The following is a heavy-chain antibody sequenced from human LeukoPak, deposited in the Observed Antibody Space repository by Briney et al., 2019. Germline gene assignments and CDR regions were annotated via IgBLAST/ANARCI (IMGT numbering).Heavy chain of an antibody. CDR1: GFTFSSYS. V-gene: IGHV3-48*01. Sequence: PGGSLKLSCAASGFTFSSYSMNWVRQAPGKGLEWVSYISSSSSTIYYADSVKGRFTISRDNAKNSLYLQMNSLRAEDTAVYYCARDSHCSGGSCYFVGTFDYWGQGTLATVSS. CDR3: ARDSHCSGGSCYFVGTFDY. J-gene: IGHJ4*02. CDR2: ISSSSSTI. D-gene: IGHD2-15*01.